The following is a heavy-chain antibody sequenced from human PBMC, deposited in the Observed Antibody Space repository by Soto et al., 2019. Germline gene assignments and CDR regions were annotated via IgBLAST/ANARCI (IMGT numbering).Heavy chain of an antibody. Sequence: QVQLVQSGAEVKKPGASVKVSCKASGYTFPNYGFSWVRQAPGQGLEWMGWISGYNGNTKYVEKFQGRVTMTADTSTSTAHMELRSLRSDDTAVYYCAREGPAPYYYYGMDVWGQGTAVTVSS. J-gene: IGHJ6*02. V-gene: IGHV1-18*01. CDR3: AREGPAPYYYYGMDV. CDR2: ISGYNGNT. CDR1: GYTFPNYG.